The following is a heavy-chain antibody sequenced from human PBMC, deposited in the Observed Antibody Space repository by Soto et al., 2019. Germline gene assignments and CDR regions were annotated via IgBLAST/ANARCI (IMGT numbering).Heavy chain of an antibody. CDR3: ARAGITMVRGPIYYMDV. CDR2: ISSSSSYI. D-gene: IGHD3-10*01. Sequence: PGGSLRLCCAASGFTFSSYSMDWVRQAPGKGLEWVSSISSSSSYIYYADSVKGRFTISRDNAKNSLYLQMNSLRAEDTAVYYCARAGITMVRGPIYYMDVWRKGTTVTVSS. V-gene: IGHV3-21*01. J-gene: IGHJ6*03. CDR1: GFTFSSYS.